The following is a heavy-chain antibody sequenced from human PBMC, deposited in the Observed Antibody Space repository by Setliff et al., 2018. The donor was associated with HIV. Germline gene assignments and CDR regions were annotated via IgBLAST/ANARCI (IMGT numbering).Heavy chain of an antibody. Sequence: TLSLTCTVSGYSISSGYYWGWIRQPPGKGLEWIGSIYHSGSTYYNPSLKSRVTISVDTSKNQFSLKLSSVTAADTAVYYCAGSGGYYDSSGKMRDYWGQGTLVTVSS. V-gene: IGHV4-38-2*02. D-gene: IGHD3-22*01. CDR3: AGSGGYYDSSGKMRDY. CDR1: GYSISSGYY. J-gene: IGHJ4*02. CDR2: IYHSGST.